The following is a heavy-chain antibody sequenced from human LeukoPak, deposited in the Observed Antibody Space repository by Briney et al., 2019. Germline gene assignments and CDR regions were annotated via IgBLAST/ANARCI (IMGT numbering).Heavy chain of an antibody. Sequence: SSETLSLTCTVSGGSVSDYYWSWIRQSPGKGLEWIGYIYYSGSTNYNPSLKSRVTISVDTSKNQFSLKLSSVTAADTAVYYCARVYYSSSYDYWYFDLWGRGTLVTVSS. CDR3: ARVYYSSSYDYWYFDL. CDR2: IYYSGST. J-gene: IGHJ2*01. CDR1: GGSVSDYY. D-gene: IGHD6-13*01. V-gene: IGHV4-59*02.